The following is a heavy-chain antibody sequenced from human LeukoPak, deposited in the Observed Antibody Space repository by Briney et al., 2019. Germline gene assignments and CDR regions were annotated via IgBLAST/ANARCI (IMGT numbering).Heavy chain of an antibody. V-gene: IGHV3-48*01. CDR1: GFTFSSYS. CDR3: ARGVLRYFDWLYGRANDAFDI. J-gene: IGHJ3*02. Sequence: PGGSLRLSCAASGFTFSSYSMNWVRQAPGKGLEWVSYISSSSTIYYVDSVKGRFTISRDNAKNSLYLQMNSLRAEDTAVYYCARGVLRYFDWLYGRANDAFDIWGQGTMVTVSS. D-gene: IGHD3-9*01. CDR2: ISSSSTI.